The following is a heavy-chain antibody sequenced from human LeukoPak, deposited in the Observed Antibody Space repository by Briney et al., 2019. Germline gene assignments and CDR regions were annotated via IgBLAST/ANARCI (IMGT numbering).Heavy chain of an antibody. CDR1: GFTFSIYA. J-gene: IGHJ4*02. V-gene: IGHV3-23*01. D-gene: IGHD3-22*01. Sequence: GGSLRLSCAASGFTFSIYAMSWVRQAPGKGLEWVSAISGSGGSTYYADSVKGRFTISRDNSKNTLYLQMNSLRAEDTAVYYCAKDPYYYDSSGYYVVYWGQGTLVTVSS. CDR3: AKDPYYYDSSGYYVVY. CDR2: ISGSGGST.